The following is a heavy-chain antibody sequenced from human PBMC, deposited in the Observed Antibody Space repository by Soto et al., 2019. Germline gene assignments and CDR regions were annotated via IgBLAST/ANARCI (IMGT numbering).Heavy chain of an antibody. CDR2: IIPIFGTA. D-gene: IGHD3-22*01. V-gene: IGHV1-69*13. CDR3: ARPLVTYYYDSSDLGAFDI. J-gene: IGHJ3*02. Sequence: SVKVSCKXSGGTFSSYAISWVRQAPGQGLEWMGGIIPIFGTANYAQKFQGRVTITADESTSTAYMELSSLRSEGTAVYYCARPLVTYYYDSSDLGAFDIWGQGTMVTVSS. CDR1: GGTFSSYA.